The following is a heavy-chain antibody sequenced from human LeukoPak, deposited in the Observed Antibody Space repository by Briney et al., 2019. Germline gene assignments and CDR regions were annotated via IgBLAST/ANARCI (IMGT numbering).Heavy chain of an antibody. CDR2: ISSSSSYI. CDR1: GFTFSSYS. J-gene: IGHJ6*03. CDR3: ARGSKDIVVVPAAIGITMVRGVIPSLVYYYYMDV. Sequence: GGSLRLSCAASGFTFSSYSMNWVRQAPGKGLEWVSSISSSSSYIYYADSVKGRFTISRDNAKNSLYLQMNSLRAEDTAVYYCARGSKDIVVVPAAIGITMVRGVIPSLVYYYYMDVWGKGTTVTVSS. D-gene: IGHD2-2*01. V-gene: IGHV3-21*01.